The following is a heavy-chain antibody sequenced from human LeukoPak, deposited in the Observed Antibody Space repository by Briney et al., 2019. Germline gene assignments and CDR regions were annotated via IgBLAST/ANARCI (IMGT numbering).Heavy chain of an antibody. V-gene: IGHV4-4*07. J-gene: IGHJ3*02. CDR3: ARDYYDNRGDAFDI. D-gene: IGHD3-22*01. Sequence: SETLSLTCTVSGGSIGRSYWSWIRQSAGKGLEWIGRIYRSGSTNYNPSLKSRVTMSVDTSRNQFSLKVDSVTAADTAVYYCARDYYDNRGDAFDIWGQGTMVTVSS. CDR2: IYRSGST. CDR1: GGSIGRSY.